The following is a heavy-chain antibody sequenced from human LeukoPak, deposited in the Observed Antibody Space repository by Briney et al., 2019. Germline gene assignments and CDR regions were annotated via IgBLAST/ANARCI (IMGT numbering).Heavy chain of an antibody. Sequence: PGGALRLSCAASRFTFSSYVMSSVRQAPGKGLECVSAISGSGGSTYYADSVKGRFTISRDNSKNTLYLQINSLRAEDTAVYYCAKGPEYYDILTGYKDYWGQGTLVTVSS. CDR3: AKGPEYYDILTGYKDY. D-gene: IGHD3-9*01. CDR1: RFTFSSYV. J-gene: IGHJ4*02. CDR2: ISGSGGST. V-gene: IGHV3-23*01.